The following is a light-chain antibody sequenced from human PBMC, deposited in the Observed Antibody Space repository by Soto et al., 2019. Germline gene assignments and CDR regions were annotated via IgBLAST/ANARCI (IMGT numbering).Light chain of an antibody. J-gene: IGKJ4*01. CDR3: QQLNSYPIT. CDR2: AAS. V-gene: IGKV1-9*01. Sequence: DIQLTQSPSFLSASVGDRVTSTCRASQGISSYLAWYQQKPGKAPKLLIYAASTLQSGVPSRFSGSGSGTEFTLTISSLQPEDFATYYCQQLNSYPITFGGGTKVDIK. CDR1: QGISSY.